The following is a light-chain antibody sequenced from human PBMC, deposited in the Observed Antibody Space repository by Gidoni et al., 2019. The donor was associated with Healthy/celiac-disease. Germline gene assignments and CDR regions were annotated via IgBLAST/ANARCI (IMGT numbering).Light chain of an antibody. CDR2: AAS. V-gene: IGKV1-39*01. J-gene: IGKJ4*01. CDR3: QQSYSTPLT. CDR1: QSISSY. Sequence: DIQMTQSPSSLSASVGDRVTITCRASQSISSYLNWYQQKLGKAPKRLIYAASSLQSGVPSRFSGSGSGTDFTLSISSLQPEDFATYYCQQSYSTPLTFGGGTKVEIK.